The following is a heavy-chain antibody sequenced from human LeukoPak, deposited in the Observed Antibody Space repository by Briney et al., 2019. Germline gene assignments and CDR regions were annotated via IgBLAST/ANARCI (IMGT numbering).Heavy chain of an antibody. CDR1: GGSISSYY. D-gene: IGHD3-3*01. Sequence: SETLSLTCTVSGGSISSYYWSWIRQPPGKGLEWIGYIYYSGSTYYNPSLKSRVTISVDTSKNQFSLKLSSVTAADTAVYYCARDVHDYDFWSGYYNHYFDYWCQGTLVTVSS. CDR2: IYYSGST. J-gene: IGHJ4*02. V-gene: IGHV4-30-4*01. CDR3: ARDVHDYDFWSGYYNHYFDY.